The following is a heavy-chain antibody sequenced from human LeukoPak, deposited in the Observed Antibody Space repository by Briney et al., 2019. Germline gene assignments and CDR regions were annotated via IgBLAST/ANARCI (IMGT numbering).Heavy chain of an antibody. Sequence: HSGGSLRLSCAASGFTFSSYAMSWVRQTPGKGLEWVSGISGSGGSTNYADSVKGRFTISRDNSKNTLYLQMNSLRAEDTAVYYCAKDAMTSDYWGQGTLVTVSS. CDR1: GFTFSSYA. J-gene: IGHJ4*02. CDR3: AKDAMTSDY. V-gene: IGHV3-23*01. CDR2: ISGSGGST.